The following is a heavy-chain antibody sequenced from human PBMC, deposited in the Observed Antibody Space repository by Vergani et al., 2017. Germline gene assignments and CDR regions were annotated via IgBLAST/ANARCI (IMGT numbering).Heavy chain of an antibody. D-gene: IGHD6-19*01. V-gene: IGHV4-34*01. Sequence: QVQLQQWGAGLLKPSETLSLTCAVYGGSFSGYYWSWIRQPPGKWLEWIGEINHSGSTNYNPSLKSRVTISVDTSKNQFSLKLSSVTAADTAVYYCARGSAVAGLDYWGQGTLVTVSS. CDR2: INHSGST. CDR1: GGSFSGYY. J-gene: IGHJ4*02. CDR3: ARGSAVAGLDY.